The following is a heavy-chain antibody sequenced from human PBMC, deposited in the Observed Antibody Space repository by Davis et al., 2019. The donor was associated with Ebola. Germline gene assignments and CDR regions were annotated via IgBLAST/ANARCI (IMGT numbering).Heavy chain of an antibody. D-gene: IGHD3-22*01. CDR3: ARGKYYYDSSGYYEYFQH. J-gene: IGHJ1*01. CDR2: ISSSSSYT. Sequence: GESLKISCAASGFTFSSYWMSWVRQAPGKGLEWVSYISSSSSYTNYADSVKGRFTISRDNAKNSLYLQMNSLRAEDTAVYYCARGKYYYDSSGYYEYFQHWGQGTLVTVSS. V-gene: IGHV3-21*05. CDR1: GFTFSSYW.